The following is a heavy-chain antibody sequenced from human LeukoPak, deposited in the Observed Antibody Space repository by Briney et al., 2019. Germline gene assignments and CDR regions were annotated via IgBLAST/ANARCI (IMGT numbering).Heavy chain of an antibody. V-gene: IGHV3-30-3*01. CDR2: ISYDGSNK. Sequence: PGGSLRLSGAASGFTFSSYAMHWVRQAPGKGLEWVAVISYDGSNKYYADSVKGRFTISRDNSKNTLYLQMNSLRAEDTAVYYCARDPLPSYSSSWYVFDYWGQGTLVTVSS. CDR1: GFTFSSYA. D-gene: IGHD6-13*01. CDR3: ARDPLPSYSSSWYVFDY. J-gene: IGHJ4*02.